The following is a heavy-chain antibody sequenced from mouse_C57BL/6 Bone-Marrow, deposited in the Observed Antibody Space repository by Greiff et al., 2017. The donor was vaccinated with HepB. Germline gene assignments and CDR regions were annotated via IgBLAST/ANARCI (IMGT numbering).Heavy chain of an antibody. CDR2: INPSSGYT. Sequence: QVQLKESGAELARPGASVKMSCKASGYTFTSYTMHWVKQGPGQGLEWIGYINPSSGYTKYNQKFKDKATLTADKSSSTAYMQLSSLTSEDSAVYYCARTHYYGRAWFAYWGQGTLVTVSA. D-gene: IGHD1-1*01. CDR3: ARTHYYGRAWFAY. J-gene: IGHJ3*01. V-gene: IGHV1-4*01. CDR1: GYTFTSYT.